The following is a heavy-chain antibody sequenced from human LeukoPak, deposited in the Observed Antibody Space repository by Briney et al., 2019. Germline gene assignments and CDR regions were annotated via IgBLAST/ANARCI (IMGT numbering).Heavy chain of an antibody. CDR2: IYYSGST. CDR3: VGTNYYDSSGFDY. D-gene: IGHD3-22*01. V-gene: IGHV4-31*03. CDR1: GGSISSGGYY. Sequence: SETLSLTCTVSGGSISSGGYYWSWIRQHPGKGLEWIGYIYYSGSTYYNPSLKSRVTISVDTSKNQFSLKLSSVTAADTAVYYCVGTNYYDSSGFDYWGQGTLVIVSS. J-gene: IGHJ4*02.